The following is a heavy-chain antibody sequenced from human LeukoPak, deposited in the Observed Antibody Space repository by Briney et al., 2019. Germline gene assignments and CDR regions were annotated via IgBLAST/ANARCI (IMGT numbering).Heavy chain of an antibody. J-gene: IGHJ5*02. Sequence: ASVKVSCKASGYTFTGYYMHWVRQAPGQGLEWMGWINPNSGDTNYAQKFQGRVTMTRDMSISTAYMELSRLRSDDTAVYYCARAVYLGGNWFDPWGQGTQVTVSS. CDR2: INPNSGDT. CDR1: GYTFTGYY. CDR3: ARAVYLGGNWFDP. V-gene: IGHV1-2*02. D-gene: IGHD5/OR15-5a*01.